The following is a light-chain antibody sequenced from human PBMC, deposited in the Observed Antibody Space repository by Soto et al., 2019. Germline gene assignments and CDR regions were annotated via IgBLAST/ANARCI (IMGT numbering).Light chain of an antibody. V-gene: IGKV1-5*03. J-gene: IGKJ1*01. CDR1: QSISSW. CDR2: KAS. CDR3: QQYNSYPWT. Sequence: DIQMTQSPSTLSASVGDRVTITCRASQSISSWLAWYQQKPGKAPKLLIYKASSLESGVPSRFSGSGSGKEFTLTINSLLPDDFATYYCQQYNSYPWTFGQGTKVEIK.